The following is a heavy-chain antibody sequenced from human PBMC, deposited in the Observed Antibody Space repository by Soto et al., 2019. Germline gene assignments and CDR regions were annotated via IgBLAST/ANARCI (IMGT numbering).Heavy chain of an antibody. J-gene: IGHJ4*02. CDR2: IIPILGIA. D-gene: IGHD2-15*01. CDR1: GGTFSSYA. V-gene: IGHV1-69*10. CDR3: ARDGLDCSGGSCYGY. Sequence: ASVKVSCKASGGTFSSYAISWVRQAPGQGLEWMGGIIPILGIANYAQKFQGRVTITADKSTSTAYMELSSLRSEDTAVYYCARDGLDCSGGSCYGYWGQGTLVTVSS.